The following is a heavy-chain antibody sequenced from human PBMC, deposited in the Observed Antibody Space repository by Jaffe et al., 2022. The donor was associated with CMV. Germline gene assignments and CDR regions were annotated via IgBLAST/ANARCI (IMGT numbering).Heavy chain of an antibody. CDR1: GGSFSGYY. J-gene: IGHJ6*03. CDR3: ARGRRGDYYMDV. CDR2: INHSGST. Sequence: QVQLQQWGAGLLKPSETLSLTCAVYGGSFSGYYWSWIRQPPGKGLEWIGEINHSGSTNYNPSLKSRVTISVDTSKNQFSLKLSSVTAADTAVYYCARGRRGDYYMDVWGKGTTVTVSS. V-gene: IGHV4-34*01. D-gene: IGHD3-10*01.